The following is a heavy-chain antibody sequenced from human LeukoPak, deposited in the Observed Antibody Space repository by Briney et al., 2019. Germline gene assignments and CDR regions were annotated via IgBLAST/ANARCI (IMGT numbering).Heavy chain of an antibody. CDR2: IYHGGTT. D-gene: IGHD5-18*01. CDR3: ARDGYSFGRGFDP. CDR1: GGSITSSRW. Sequence: SGTLSLTCAVSGGSITSSRWWSWARQPPGNGLEWIGEIYHGGTTNYTPSLKSRVTMSVDRSKNQFSLKLSSVTAADTAVYYCARDGYSFGRGFDPWGQGTLVTVSS. V-gene: IGHV4-4*02. J-gene: IGHJ5*02.